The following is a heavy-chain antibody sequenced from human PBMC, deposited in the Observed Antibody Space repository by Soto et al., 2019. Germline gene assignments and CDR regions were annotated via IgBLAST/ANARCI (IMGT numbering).Heavy chain of an antibody. CDR2: IIGSGTST. Sequence: EVQLLESGGGLVQPGGSLRLSCAASGFTFSSYAMSWVRQAPGMGPEWVSGIIGSGTSTYYAGSVKGRFTISRDNSKNTLVLQMNSLRDEDTAVYYCAKGKGLTVSSTNDWGQGTLVTVSS. V-gene: IGHV3-23*01. CDR3: AKGKGLTVSSTND. J-gene: IGHJ1*01. CDR1: GFTFSSYA. D-gene: IGHD2-2*01.